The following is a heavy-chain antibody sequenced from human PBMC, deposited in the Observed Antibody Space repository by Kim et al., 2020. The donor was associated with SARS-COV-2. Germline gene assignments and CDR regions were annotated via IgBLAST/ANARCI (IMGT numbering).Heavy chain of an antibody. J-gene: IGHJ4*02. CDR2: INIGNGNT. V-gene: IGHV1-3*04. CDR3: ARGGPFSGSGSPFDY. Sequence: ASVKVSCKASGYTFSNNGIDWVRRAPGQRLEWMGWINIGNGNTEYSEKFYDRLTITRDTSASASYLELSRLTSEDSGVYYCARGGPFSGSGSPFDYWGQGNLVIVSS. D-gene: IGHD3-10*01. CDR1: GYTFSNNG.